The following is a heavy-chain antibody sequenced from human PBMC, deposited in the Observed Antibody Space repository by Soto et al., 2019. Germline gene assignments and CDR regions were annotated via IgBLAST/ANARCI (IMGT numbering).Heavy chain of an antibody. D-gene: IGHD4-17*01. CDR2: IIPIFGTA. CDR3: AREEITTVSFNWFDP. J-gene: IGHJ5*02. Sequence: ASVKVSCKASGGTFSSYAISWVRQAPGQGLEWMGGIIPIFGTANYAQKFQGRVTITADESTSTAYMELSSLRSEDTAVYYCAREEITTVSFNWFDPWGQGTLVTAPQ. CDR1: GGTFSSYA. V-gene: IGHV1-69*13.